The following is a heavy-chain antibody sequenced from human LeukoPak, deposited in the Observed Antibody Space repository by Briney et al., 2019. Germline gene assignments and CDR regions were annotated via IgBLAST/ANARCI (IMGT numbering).Heavy chain of an antibody. Sequence: GASVKVSCKASGYTFTGYYMHWVRQAPGQGLEWMGWINPNSGGTNYAQKFQGRVTMTRDMSISTAHIELSRLRSDDTAVYYCARDTYSSGWTQGNWFDPWGQGTLVTVSS. CDR1: GYTFTGYY. J-gene: IGHJ5*02. CDR2: INPNSGGT. V-gene: IGHV1-2*02. D-gene: IGHD6-19*01. CDR3: ARDTYSSGWTQGNWFDP.